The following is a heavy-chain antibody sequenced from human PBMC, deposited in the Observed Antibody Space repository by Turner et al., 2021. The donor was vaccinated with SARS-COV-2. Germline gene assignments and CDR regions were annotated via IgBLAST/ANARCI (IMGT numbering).Heavy chain of an antibody. D-gene: IGHD3-22*01. J-gene: IGHJ3*02. CDR2: IWNDGSQK. CDR3: ARLDDSGHWGAFDI. Sequence: QVQLVESGGGVVQPGRSRRLPCAESGITLSSHGMHWVRQAPGKGLEWVAVIWNDGSQKYYADSVKGRFTISRDNSKNMVYLQMNSLRAEDTAVYYCARLDDSGHWGAFDIWGQGTMVTVSS. CDR1: GITLSSHG. V-gene: IGHV3-33*01.